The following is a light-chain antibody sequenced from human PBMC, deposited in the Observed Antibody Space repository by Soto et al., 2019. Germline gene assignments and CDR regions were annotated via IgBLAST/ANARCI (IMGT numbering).Light chain of an antibody. J-gene: IGKJ1*01. CDR3: QQRSNWPRT. CDR2: DAS. CDR1: QSVSRY. V-gene: IGKV3-11*01. Sequence: EVVLTQSPATLSLSPGKRATLSCRASQSVSRYLAWYQQKLGQAPRLLIYDASNRATGIPARFSGSGSGTDFTLTISSLEPEDFAVYYCQQRSNWPRTFGQGTKVEIK.